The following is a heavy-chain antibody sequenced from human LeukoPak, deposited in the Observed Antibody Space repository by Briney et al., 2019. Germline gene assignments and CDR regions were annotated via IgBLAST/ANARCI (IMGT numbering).Heavy chain of an antibody. CDR3: AKAKWELPYFDY. CDR1: GFTFSSYG. V-gene: IGHV3-23*01. J-gene: IGHJ4*02. D-gene: IGHD1-26*01. Sequence: PGGSLRLSCAASGFTFSSYGMSWVRQAPGKELEWVSAISGSGGGTYYNDSVKGRFTISRDNSKNTLYLQMNSLRVEDTAVYYCAKAKWELPYFDYWGQGTLVTVSS. CDR2: ISGSGGGT.